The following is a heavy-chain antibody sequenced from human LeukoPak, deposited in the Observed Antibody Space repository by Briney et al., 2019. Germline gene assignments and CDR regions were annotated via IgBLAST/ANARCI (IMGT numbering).Heavy chain of an antibody. Sequence: SETLSLTCAVYGGSFSGFSSGYYWNWIRQPPGKGLEWIGEINHSGSTNYNPSLKSRVTISIDTSKNQFSLRMSSVTAADTAVYYCVSTAGYWGQGTLVTVSS. CDR1: GGSFSGFSSGYY. D-gene: IGHD5/OR15-5a*01. CDR3: VSTAGY. V-gene: IGHV4-34*01. J-gene: IGHJ4*02. CDR2: INHSGST.